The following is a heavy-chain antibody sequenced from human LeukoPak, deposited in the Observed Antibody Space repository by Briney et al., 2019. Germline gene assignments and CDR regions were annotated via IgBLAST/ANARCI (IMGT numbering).Heavy chain of an antibody. CDR3: AKVKSPHSSGWQGWDAFDI. D-gene: IGHD6-19*01. CDR1: GFTFSSYG. V-gene: IGHV3-30*02. J-gene: IGHJ3*02. CDR2: IRYDGSNK. Sequence: GGSLRLSCAASGFTFSSYGMHWVRQAPGKGLEWVAFIRYDGSNKYYADSVKGRFTISRDNSKNTLYLQMNSLRAEDTAVYYCAKVKSPHSSGWQGWDAFDIWGQGTMVTVSS.